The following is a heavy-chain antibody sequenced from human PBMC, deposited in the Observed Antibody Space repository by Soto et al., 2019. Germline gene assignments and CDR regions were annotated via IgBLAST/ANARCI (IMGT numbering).Heavy chain of an antibody. D-gene: IGHD2-15*01. Sequence: QLQLVQSGTEVKEPGSSVKVSCKASGGTFSTSSFVWVRQGPGQGLEWMGGIIPIFTRTNFAQKFQGRVTFSADESTRTTYMELRSLTSEDTAIYYCARDVVRSTAGDSWGQGTLGTVSS. V-gene: IGHV1-69*01. CDR1: GGTFSTSS. J-gene: IGHJ4*02. CDR2: IIPIFTRT. CDR3: ARDVVRSTAGDS.